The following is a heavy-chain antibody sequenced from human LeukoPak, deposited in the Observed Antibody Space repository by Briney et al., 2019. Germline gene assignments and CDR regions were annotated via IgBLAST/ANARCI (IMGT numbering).Heavy chain of an antibody. CDR2: ISGSGANT. D-gene: IGHD3-10*01. CDR1: GFTFTSYA. V-gene: IGHV3-23*01. Sequence: PGGSLRLSCAASGFTFTSYAMTWVRQAPGKGLEWVSAISGSGANTYYADTVKGRFTISRDNSKNTLNLQMNNLRVEDSAIYYCAKHYHFESWGQGTLVTVSS. CDR3: AKHYHFES. J-gene: IGHJ4*02.